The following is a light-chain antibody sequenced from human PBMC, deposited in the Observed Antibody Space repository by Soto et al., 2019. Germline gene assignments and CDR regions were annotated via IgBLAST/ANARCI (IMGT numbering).Light chain of an antibody. Sequence: QSVLTQPPSVSAAPGQKVTISCSGGSCNIGNYYVSWYQQLPGEAPKVLIFASDKRPSGIPDRFSGSQSGASGTLEISGLQTGDEADYYCGSWDGSRNTYVFGTGTKLTVL. CDR2: ASD. CDR1: SCNIGNYY. J-gene: IGLJ1*01. V-gene: IGLV1-51*01. CDR3: GSWDGSRNTYV.